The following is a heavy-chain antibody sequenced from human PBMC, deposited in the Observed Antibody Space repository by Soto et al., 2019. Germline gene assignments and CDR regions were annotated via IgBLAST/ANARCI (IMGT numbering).Heavy chain of an antibody. D-gene: IGHD6-6*01. CDR1: GFIFKNYA. Sequence: GGSLRLSCAVSGFIFKNYALNWVRQSPGKGLEWVASITRDGYNKYYADSVKGRFTISRDNSKNTLSLQMTALRVEDSSVYYCTKSSGGSSSVGMDYWGPGTLVTVSS. J-gene: IGHJ4*02. V-gene: IGHV3-30*04. CDR3: TKSSGGSSSVGMDY. CDR2: ITRDGYNK.